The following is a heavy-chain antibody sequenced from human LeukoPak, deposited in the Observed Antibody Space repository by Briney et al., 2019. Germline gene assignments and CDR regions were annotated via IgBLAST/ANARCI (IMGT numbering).Heavy chain of an antibody. Sequence: GASVKVSCKASGYTFTSYAMNWVRQAPGQGLEWMGWISTNTGNPTYAQGFTGRFVFSLDTSVSTAYLQISSLKAEDTAVYYCASRTAMVTGYYYYYYMDVWGKGTTVTVSS. CDR1: GYTFTSYA. V-gene: IGHV7-4-1*02. D-gene: IGHD5-18*01. J-gene: IGHJ6*03. CDR3: ASRTAMVTGYYYYYYMDV. CDR2: ISTNTGNP.